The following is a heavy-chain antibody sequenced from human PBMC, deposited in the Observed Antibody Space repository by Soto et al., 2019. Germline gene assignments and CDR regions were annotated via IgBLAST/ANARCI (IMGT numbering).Heavy chain of an antibody. CDR1: GGAFRMSA. J-gene: IGHJ3*02. CDR3: AKGNDALDI. V-gene: IGHV1-69*01. CDR2: IIPVYGGA. Sequence: QMQLVQSGAEVKKPGSSVKVSCRASGGAFRMSAISWVRQAPGQGLEWMGGIIPVYGGANYAQRFQGRVTITADESTRTVYMELRRLRVQDTAMYYCAKGNDALDIWGQGTVVTVSS.